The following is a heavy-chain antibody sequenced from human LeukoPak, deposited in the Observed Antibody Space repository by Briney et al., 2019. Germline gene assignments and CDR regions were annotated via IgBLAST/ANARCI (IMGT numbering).Heavy chain of an antibody. CDR2: IIPIFGTA. J-gene: IGHJ6*02. D-gene: IGHD2-2*01. V-gene: IGHV1-69*13. Sequence: ASVKVSCKASGGTFSSYAIGWVRQAPGQGLEWMGGIIPIFGTANYAQKFQGRVTITADESTSTAYMELSSLRSEDTAVYYCARDQSIVVVPAAMYYGMDVWGQGTTVTVSS. CDR1: GGTFSSYA. CDR3: ARDQSIVVVPAAMYYGMDV.